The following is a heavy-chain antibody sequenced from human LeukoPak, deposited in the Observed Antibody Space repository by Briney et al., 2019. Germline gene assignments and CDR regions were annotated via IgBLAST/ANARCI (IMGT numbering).Heavy chain of an antibody. CDR1: GGTFSSYA. V-gene: IGHV1-69*01. Sequence: SVKVSCKASGGTFSSYAISWVRQAPGQGLEWMGGIIPIFGTANHAQKFQGRVTITADESTSTAYMELSSLRSEDTAVYYCAREQRGIAAAGTSFDYWGQGTLVTVSS. CDR3: AREQRGIAAAGTSFDY. J-gene: IGHJ4*02. CDR2: IIPIFGTA. D-gene: IGHD6-13*01.